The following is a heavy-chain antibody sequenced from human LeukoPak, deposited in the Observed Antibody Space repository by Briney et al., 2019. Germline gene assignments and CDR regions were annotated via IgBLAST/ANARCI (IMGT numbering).Heavy chain of an antibody. CDR3: ARGAPYYHGSGSTFDY. V-gene: IGHV4-34*01. Sequence: SQTLSLTCAVYGGSFSGYYWSWIRQPPGKGLEWIGEINHSGSTNYNPSLKSRVTISVDTSKNQFSLKLSSVTAADTAVYYCARGAPYYHGSGSTFDYWGQGTLVTVSS. D-gene: IGHD3-10*01. CDR1: GGSFSGYY. J-gene: IGHJ4*02. CDR2: INHSGST.